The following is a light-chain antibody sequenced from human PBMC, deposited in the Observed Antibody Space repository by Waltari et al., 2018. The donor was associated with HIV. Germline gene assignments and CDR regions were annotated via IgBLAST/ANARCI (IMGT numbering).Light chain of an antibody. V-gene: IGKV3-15*01. CDR1: QNVNSY. J-gene: IGKJ5*01. CDR2: YAS. Sequence: EIVMTQSPATLSVSPGERVTLSCRASQNVNSYLGWFQQKPGQAPRLLSYYASSRATDTPVRFRASGSGNVFNLTSSSLRAEDFAVYYGQQNHQWPFNFGRGTRLEIK. CDR3: QQNHQWPFN.